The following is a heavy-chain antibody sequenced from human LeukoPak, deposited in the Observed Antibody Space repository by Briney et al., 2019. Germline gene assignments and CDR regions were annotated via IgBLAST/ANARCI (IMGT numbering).Heavy chain of an antibody. J-gene: IGHJ6*02. Sequence: SETLSLTCTVSVGSISSYYWSCIRQPPGKGLEWIGYIYTSGRTNYNPSLKSRVTISVDTSTNQFSLKLRSVTAADTAVYYSARGGYSYGPYHYYYGMDVWGQGTTVTVSS. CDR2: IYTSGRT. D-gene: IGHD5-18*01. V-gene: IGHV4-4*09. CDR3: ARGGYSYGPYHYYYGMDV. CDR1: VGSISSYY.